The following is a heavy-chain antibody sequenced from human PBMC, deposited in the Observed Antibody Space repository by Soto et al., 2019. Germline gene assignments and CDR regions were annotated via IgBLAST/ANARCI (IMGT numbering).Heavy chain of an antibody. CDR2: MNPNSGNT. D-gene: IGHD3-10*01. V-gene: IGHV1-8*01. CDR1: GYTFTSYE. Sequence: ASVKVSCMGCGYTFTSYELNLVRQATGQGLEWMGWMNPNSGNTGYEQKFQGRVTMTRNTSISTAYMELSSLRSEDTAVYYCARGTCYGSGVPDYWGQGTLVTVSS. J-gene: IGHJ4*02. CDR3: ARGTCYGSGVPDY.